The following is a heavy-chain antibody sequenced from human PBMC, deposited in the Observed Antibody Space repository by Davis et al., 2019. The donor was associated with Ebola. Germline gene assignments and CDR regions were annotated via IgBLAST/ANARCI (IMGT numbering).Heavy chain of an antibody. CDR1: GDSISSYY. CDR2: IYYSGST. V-gene: IGHV4-59*08. Sequence: MPSETLSLTCNVSGDSISSYYWSWIRQPPGKGLEWIGYIYYSGSTYYNPSLKSRVTISVDTSKNQFSLKLSSVTAADTAVYYCARGGIAVAGKGWFDPWGQGTLVTVSS. J-gene: IGHJ5*02. CDR3: ARGGIAVAGKGWFDP. D-gene: IGHD6-19*01.